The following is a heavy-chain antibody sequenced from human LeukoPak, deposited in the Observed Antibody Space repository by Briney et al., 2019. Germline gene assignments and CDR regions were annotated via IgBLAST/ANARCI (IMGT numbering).Heavy chain of an antibody. Sequence: GGSLRLSCAASGFTFSGYWMHWVRQAPGKGLEWVGFTRSKAYGGTTEYAASVKGRFTISRDDSKSIAYLQMNSLKTEDTAVYYCTRVIYYYGMDVWGQGTTVTVSS. V-gene: IGHV3-49*04. CDR3: TRVIYYYGMDV. J-gene: IGHJ6*02. CDR1: GFTFSGYW. CDR2: TRSKAYGGTT.